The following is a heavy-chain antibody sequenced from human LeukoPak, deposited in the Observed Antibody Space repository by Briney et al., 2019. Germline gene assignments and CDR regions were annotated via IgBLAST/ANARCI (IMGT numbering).Heavy chain of an antibody. CDR2: IKQDGSEK. D-gene: IGHD4-11*01. J-gene: IGHJ4*02. V-gene: IGHV3-7*01. CDR1: GFIFSTYW. CDR3: AREIIVTTFPDY. Sequence: GGSLRLSCEASGFIFSTYWMTWVRQAPGKRLEWVANIKQDGSEKHYVDSVKGRFTISRDNAKNSLYLQMNSLRAEDTAVYYCAREIIVTTFPDYWGQGTLVTVSS.